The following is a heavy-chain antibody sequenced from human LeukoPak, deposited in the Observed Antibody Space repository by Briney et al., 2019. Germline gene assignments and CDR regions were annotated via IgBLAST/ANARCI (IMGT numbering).Heavy chain of an antibody. CDR2: TTDSGEST. D-gene: IGHD2-2*03. Sequence: GGSLRLSCGASGFSFSTYAMTWLRQAPGKGLEWVSTTTDSGESTHYADAVKGRFTMSRDNSKKTLYLQLNSPRAEDTAVYYCARDVSMDIRGSDCWGPGTLVTVSS. V-gene: IGHV3-23*01. CDR3: ARDVSMDIRGSDC. CDR1: GFSFSTYA. J-gene: IGHJ4*02.